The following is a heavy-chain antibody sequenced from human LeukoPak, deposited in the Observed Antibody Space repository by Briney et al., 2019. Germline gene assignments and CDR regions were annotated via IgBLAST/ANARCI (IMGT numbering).Heavy chain of an antibody. CDR3: AEGITMVRGPRGDY. D-gene: IGHD3-10*01. J-gene: IGHJ4*02. Sequence: GGSLRLSCAASGFTFRDYGMHWIRQAPGKGLEWVAFIRNDGSNEYYPDSVKGRFTISRDNSRNTLYLQMNSLRAEDTAVYYCAEGITMVRGPRGDYWGQGTLVTVSS. CDR2: IRNDGSNE. V-gene: IGHV3-30*02. CDR1: GFTFRDYG.